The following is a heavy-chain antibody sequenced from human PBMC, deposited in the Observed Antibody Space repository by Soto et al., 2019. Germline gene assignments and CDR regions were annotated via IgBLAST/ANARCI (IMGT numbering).Heavy chain of an antibody. Sequence: SETLSRACTVSGGSISSYYWSWIRKPPGKGLEWIGYIYYSGSTNYNPSLKSRVTISVDTSKNQFSLKLSSVTAADTAVYYCARGGQLSDAFDIWGQGTMVTVSS. V-gene: IGHV4-59*01. CDR3: ARGGQLSDAFDI. CDR2: IYYSGST. J-gene: IGHJ3*02. CDR1: GGSISSYY. D-gene: IGHD5-18*01.